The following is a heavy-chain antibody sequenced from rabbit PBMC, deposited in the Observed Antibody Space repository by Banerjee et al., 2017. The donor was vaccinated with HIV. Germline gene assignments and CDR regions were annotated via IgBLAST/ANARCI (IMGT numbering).Heavy chain of an antibody. CDR3: GRDYAPYGGYNFDL. J-gene: IGHJ4*01. D-gene: IGHD2-1*01. CDR1: GFSFSNNYW. CDR2: MDGGSSGST. V-gene: IGHV1S45*01. Sequence: QEQVEESGGDLVKPEGSLTLTCTASGFSFSNNYWPCWIRQAPGKGLEWIACMDGGSSGSTYYASWAKGRFTFSKTSSTTVTLQMTSLTAADTATYFCGRDYAPYGGYNFDLWGPGTLVTVS.